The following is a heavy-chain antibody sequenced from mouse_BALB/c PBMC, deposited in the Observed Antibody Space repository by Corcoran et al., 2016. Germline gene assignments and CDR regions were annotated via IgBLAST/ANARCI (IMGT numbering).Heavy chain of an antibody. CDR3: ARDGYYGGYFDY. D-gene: IGHD2-3*01. CDR1: GYTFTNYG. Sequence: QIQLVQSGPELTKPGETVKISCKASGYTFTNYGMNWMKQAPGQGLKWMAWINTYTGEPTYADDFKGRFALSLETSASTAFLQINNLKNEDTATYFCARDGYYGGYFDYWGQCTTLTVSS. J-gene: IGHJ2*01. V-gene: IGHV9-3-1*01. CDR2: INTYTGEP.